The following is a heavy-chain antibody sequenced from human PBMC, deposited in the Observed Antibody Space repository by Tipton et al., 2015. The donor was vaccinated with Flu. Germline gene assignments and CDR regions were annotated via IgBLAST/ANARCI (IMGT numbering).Heavy chain of an antibody. D-gene: IGHD3-3*01. CDR3: ARGDFWSGYYVDY. J-gene: IGHJ4*02. V-gene: IGHV4-61*01. CDR2: IYYSGST. Sequence: GLVKPSETLSLTCTVSGGSVSSGSYYWSWIRQPPGKGLEWIGYIYYSGSTNYNPSLKSRVTISVDTSKNQFSLKLSSVTAADTAVYYCARGDFWSGYYVDYWGQGTLVTVSP. CDR1: GGSVSSGSYY.